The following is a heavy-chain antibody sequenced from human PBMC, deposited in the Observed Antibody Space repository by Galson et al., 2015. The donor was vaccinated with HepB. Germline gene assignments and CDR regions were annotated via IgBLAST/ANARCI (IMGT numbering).Heavy chain of an antibody. CDR1: GYSFRNYW. Sequence: QSGAEVKKPGESLKISCKASGYSFRNYWIAWVRQMPGKGLEWMGVIYPGDSDARYSPSFQGQVTMSADRSISTAYLEWSSLKASDTAMYYCARRNSANGWDSWGYWGQGTVVTVSS. CDR3: ARRNSANGWDSWGY. D-gene: IGHD6-19*01. CDR2: IYPGDSDA. J-gene: IGHJ4*02. V-gene: IGHV5-51*03.